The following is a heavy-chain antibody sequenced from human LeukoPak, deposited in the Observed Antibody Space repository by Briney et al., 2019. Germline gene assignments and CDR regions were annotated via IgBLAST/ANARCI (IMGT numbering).Heavy chain of an antibody. CDR1: GFSLNSYA. CDR3: AQGGSEIYYFYHGMDV. Sequence: GRSLRLSCAASGFSLNSYAIHWVRQVPGKGLEWVTAISYDGSNKHYADSVRGRFTISRDNSKNTLYLQMNSLRSDDTAVYYCAQGGSEIYYFYHGMDVWGRGTTVTVSS. V-gene: IGHV3-30*03. CDR2: ISYDGSNK. J-gene: IGHJ6*02. D-gene: IGHD3-10*01.